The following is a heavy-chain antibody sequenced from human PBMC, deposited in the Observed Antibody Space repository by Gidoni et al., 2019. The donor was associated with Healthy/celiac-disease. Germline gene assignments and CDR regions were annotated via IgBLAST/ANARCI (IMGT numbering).Heavy chain of an antibody. CDR1: GGSVSSGSYY. CDR2: IYYSGST. CDR3: ANCGGDCGVTGAFDI. Sequence: QVQLQESGPGLVKPSETLSLTCTVSGGSVSSGSYYWSWIRQPPGKGLEWIGYIYYSGSTNYNPSLKSRVTISVDTSKNQFSLKLSSVTAADTAVYYCANCGGDCGVTGAFDIWGQGTMVTVSS. J-gene: IGHJ3*02. D-gene: IGHD2-21*02. V-gene: IGHV4-61*01.